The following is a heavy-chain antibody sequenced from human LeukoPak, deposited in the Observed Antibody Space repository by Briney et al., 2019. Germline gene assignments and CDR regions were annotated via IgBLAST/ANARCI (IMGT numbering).Heavy chain of an antibody. J-gene: IGHJ4*02. D-gene: IGHD4-23*01. V-gene: IGHV4-34*01. Sequence: PSETLSLTCAVYGGSFSGYYWSWIRQPPGKGLEWIGEINHSGSTNYNPSLKSRVTISVDTSKNQFSLKLSSATAADTAVYYCARVGLSTLVRGVLYYWGQGTLVTVSS. CDR2: INHSGST. CDR1: GGSFSGYY. CDR3: ARVGLSTLVRGVLYY.